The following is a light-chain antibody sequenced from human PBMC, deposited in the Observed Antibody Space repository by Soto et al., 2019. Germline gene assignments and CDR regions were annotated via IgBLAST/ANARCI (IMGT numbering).Light chain of an antibody. CDR1: QTISSW. CDR2: KAS. V-gene: IGKV1-5*03. Sequence: IQMTPSPYTLSGSVLDRVTITSRSSQTISSWLAWYQQKPGKAPKLLIYKASTLKSGVPSRFSGSGSGTEFTLTISSLQPDDFATYYCQHYNSYSEAFGQGTKVDI. CDR3: QHYNSYSEA. J-gene: IGKJ1*01.